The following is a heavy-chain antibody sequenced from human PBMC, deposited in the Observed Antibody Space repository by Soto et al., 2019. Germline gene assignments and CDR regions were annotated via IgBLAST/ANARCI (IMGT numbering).Heavy chain of an antibody. CDR3: ARGGGDYRFDY. D-gene: IGHD2-21*02. CDR2: IYSGGNA. Sequence: GGSLRLSCAASGFIVSSNYMSWVRQAPGKGLEWVSVIYSGGNAYYADSVKGRFIISRDISKNMVYLQMNSLRAEDMAVYYCARGGGDYRFDYWGQGTLVTVSS. J-gene: IGHJ4*02. CDR1: GFIVSSNY. V-gene: IGHV3-66*01.